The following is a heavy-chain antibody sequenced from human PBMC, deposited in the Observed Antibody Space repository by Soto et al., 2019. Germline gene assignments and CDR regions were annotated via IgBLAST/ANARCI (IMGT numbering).Heavy chain of an antibody. D-gene: IGHD6-13*01. CDR1: GGSITSSFY. CDR3: RSSSRYSTDV. CDR2: IYGTGNT. J-gene: IGHJ6*02. V-gene: IGHV4-39*01. Sequence: QLQLQESGPGLVKPSETLSLSCTVSGGSITSSFYWGWIRQPPGKGLEWIGSIYGTGNTYYNPSLRGRVTIPADTSNNQFSLTLISVTPADTAVYYCRSSSRYSTDVWGQGATVTVSS.